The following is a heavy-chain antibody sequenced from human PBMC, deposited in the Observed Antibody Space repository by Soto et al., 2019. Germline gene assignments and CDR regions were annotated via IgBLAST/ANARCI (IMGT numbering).Heavy chain of an antibody. V-gene: IGHV3-23*01. CDR3: ATFVDFGMPFDY. D-gene: IGHD3-3*01. J-gene: IGHJ4*02. CDR1: GFTFSSYA. Sequence: GGSLRHSCAASGFTFSSYAMSWVRQAPGKGLEWVSAISGSGGSTYYADSVKGRFTISRDNSKNTLYLQMNSLRAEDTAVYYCATFVDFGMPFDYWGQGTLVTVSS. CDR2: ISGSGGST.